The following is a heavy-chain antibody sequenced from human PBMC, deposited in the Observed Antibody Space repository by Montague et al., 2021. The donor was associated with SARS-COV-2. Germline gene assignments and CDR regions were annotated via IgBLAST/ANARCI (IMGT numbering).Heavy chain of an antibody. J-gene: IGHJ6*02. D-gene: IGHD2-8*01. V-gene: IGHV4-59*01. Sequence: SETQSLTCTVSGGSISGFYWSWIRQPPGKGLEWIGYIYYSGSTKYNPSLESRVAVSVDRSKNQVSLKLTSVTAADTAVYYCARLLRSCTNGVCRTYYYYALDVGGQGTTVTVSS. CDR2: IYYSGST. CDR3: ARLLRSCTNGVCRTYYYYALDV. CDR1: GGSISGFY.